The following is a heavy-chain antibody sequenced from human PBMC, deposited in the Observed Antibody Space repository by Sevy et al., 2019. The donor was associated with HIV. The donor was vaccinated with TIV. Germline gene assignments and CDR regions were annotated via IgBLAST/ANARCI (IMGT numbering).Heavy chain of an antibody. CDR3: AREIVGATTGWFDP. Sequence: GGSLRLSCAASGFTFSSYWMNWVRQAPGKGLEWVANIKQDGSEKDYVDSVKGRLTSSRDNATDSLYLQRNSLRADDTALYYCAREIVGATTGWFDPWGQGTLVTVSS. D-gene: IGHD1-26*01. CDR1: GFTFSSYW. J-gene: IGHJ5*02. V-gene: IGHV3-7*01. CDR2: IKQDGSEK.